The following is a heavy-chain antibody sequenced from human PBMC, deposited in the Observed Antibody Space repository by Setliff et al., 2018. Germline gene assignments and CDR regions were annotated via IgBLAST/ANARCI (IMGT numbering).Heavy chain of an antibody. CDR3: ARMTGFQYIDV. CDR1: GGSISSGSDY. J-gene: IGHJ6*03. D-gene: IGHD3-3*01. CDR2: IYTSGST. Sequence: SETLSLTCSVSGGSISSGSDYWTWIRQPAGKGLEWIGHIYTSGSTNYNPSLKSRVTISLDTSKAQFSLKLSSVTAADSAVYYCARMTGFQYIDVWGKGTTVTVSS. V-gene: IGHV4-61*09.